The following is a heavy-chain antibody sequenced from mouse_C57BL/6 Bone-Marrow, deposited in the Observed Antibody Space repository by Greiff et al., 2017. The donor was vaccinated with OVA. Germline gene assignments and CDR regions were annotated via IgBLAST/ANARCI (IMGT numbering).Heavy chain of an antibody. J-gene: IGHJ4*01. V-gene: IGHV1-80*01. CDR3: AREVYYSNYDYYAMDY. CDR1: GYAFSSYW. CDR2: IYPGDGDT. D-gene: IGHD2-5*01. Sequence: QVQLQQSGAELVKPGASVKISCKASGYAFSSYWMNWVKQRPGKGLEWIGQIYPGDGDTNYNGKFKGKATLTADKSSSTAYMQLSSLTSEDSAVYFGAREVYYSNYDYYAMDYWGQGTSVTVSS.